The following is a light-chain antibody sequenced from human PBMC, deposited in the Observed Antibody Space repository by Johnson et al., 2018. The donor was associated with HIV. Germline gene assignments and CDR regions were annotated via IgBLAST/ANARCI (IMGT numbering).Light chain of an antibody. CDR3: GTWDSRLNEGV. V-gene: IGLV1-51*02. J-gene: IGLJ1*01. CDR2: ENN. Sequence: QSVLTQPPSVSAAPGQKVTISCSGSSSNIGNNYVSWYQQLPGTAPKLLIYENNKRPSGIPDRFSGSKSGTSATLAITGLQTGDEAGYSCGTWDSRLNEGVFGTGTKDTVL. CDR1: SSNIGNNY.